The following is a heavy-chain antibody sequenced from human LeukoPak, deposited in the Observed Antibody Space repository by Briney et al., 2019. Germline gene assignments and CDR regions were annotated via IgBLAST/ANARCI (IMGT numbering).Heavy chain of an antibody. CDR1: GGSFSGYY. CDR3: ARRRGGYYFDY. J-gene: IGHJ4*02. D-gene: IGHD2-15*01. V-gene: IGHV4-34*01. Sequence: SETLSLTCAVYGGSFSGYYWSWIRQPPGEGLEWIGEINHSGSTNYNPSLKSRVTISVDTSKNQFSLKLSSVTAADTAVYYCARRRGGYYFDYWGQGTLVTVSS. CDR2: INHSGST.